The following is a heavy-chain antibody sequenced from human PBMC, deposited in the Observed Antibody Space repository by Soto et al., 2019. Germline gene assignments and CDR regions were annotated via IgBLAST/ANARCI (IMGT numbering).Heavy chain of an antibody. Sequence: SETLSLTCAVYGGSFSGYYWSWIRQPPGKGLEWIGEINHSGSTNYNPSLKSRVTISVDTSKNQFSLKLSSVTAADTAVYYCARGSNGSGGSCYGLSWFDPWGQGTLVTVSS. J-gene: IGHJ5*02. D-gene: IGHD2-15*01. CDR1: GGSFSGYY. CDR2: INHSGST. CDR3: ARGSNGSGGSCYGLSWFDP. V-gene: IGHV4-34*01.